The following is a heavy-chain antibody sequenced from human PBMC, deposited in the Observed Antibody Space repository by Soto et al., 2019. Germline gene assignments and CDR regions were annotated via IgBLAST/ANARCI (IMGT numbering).Heavy chain of an antibody. CDR1: GFTFDTYA. CDR2: INDNGGST. V-gene: IGHV3-23*01. Sequence: EVQLLESGGGLVQPGGSLRLSCAASGFTFDTYAMSWVRQAPGKGLEWVSTINDNGGSTYYADAVKGRFTVSRDNPKHTLHLQMSSLRVEDTAVYYCANLVTSGTYSASSNWGQGTLVTVSS. CDR3: ANLVTSGTYSASSN. D-gene: IGHD1-26*01. J-gene: IGHJ4*02.